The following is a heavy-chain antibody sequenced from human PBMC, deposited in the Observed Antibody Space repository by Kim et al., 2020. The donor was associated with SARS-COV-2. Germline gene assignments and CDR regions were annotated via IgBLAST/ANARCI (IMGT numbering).Heavy chain of an antibody. D-gene: IGHD2-2*01. CDR1: GLTFNRYG. CDR2: VLYDGSNE. CDR3: AKAPIVVVPTGKTWFDP. J-gene: IGHJ5*02. V-gene: IGHV3-30*18. Sequence: GGSLRLSCAAFGLTFNRYGMHWVRQAPGKGLEWVAAVLYDGSNEYYADSVKGRFTISRDNSKSTLYLQMNSLRPEDTAVYYCAKAPIVVVPTGKTWFDPWGQGTLVIVSS.